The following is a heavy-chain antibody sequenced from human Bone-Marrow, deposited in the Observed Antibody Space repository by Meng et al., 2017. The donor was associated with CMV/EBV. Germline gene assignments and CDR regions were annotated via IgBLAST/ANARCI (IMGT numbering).Heavy chain of an antibody. Sequence: SGPTLVKPTQTLTLTCTFSGFSLSTSGVGVGWIRQPPGKALEWLALIYWNDDKRYSPSLKSRLTITKDTSKNQVVLTMTNMDPVDTATYYCAGYYYDGSGYYHWGQGTLVTVSS. CDR2: IYWNDDK. CDR3: AGYYYDGSGYYH. CDR1: GFSLSTSGVG. J-gene: IGHJ5*02. V-gene: IGHV2-5*01. D-gene: IGHD3-22*01.